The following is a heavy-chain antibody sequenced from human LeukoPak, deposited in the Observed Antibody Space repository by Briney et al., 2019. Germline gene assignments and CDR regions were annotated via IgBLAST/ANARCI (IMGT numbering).Heavy chain of an antibody. CDR3: ARGHIEYSSSSGFDY. V-gene: IGHV4-4*08. CDR2: IYTSGST. CDR1: GGSISSYY. D-gene: IGHD6-6*01. Sequence: SETLSLTCTVSGGSISSYYWSWIRQPPGKGLEWIGRIYTSGSTNYNPSLKSRVTISVDTSKNQFSLKLSSVTAADTAVYYCARGHIEYSSSSGFDYWGQGTLVTVSS. J-gene: IGHJ4*02.